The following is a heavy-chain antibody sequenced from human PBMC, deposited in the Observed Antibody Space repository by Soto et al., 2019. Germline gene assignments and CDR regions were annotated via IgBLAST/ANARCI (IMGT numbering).Heavy chain of an antibody. Sequence: HPGGSLRLSCAASGFTFSSYAMSWVRQAPGKGLEWVSAISGSGGSTYYADSVKGRFTISRDNSKNTLYLQMNSLRAEDTAVYYCAKDQRSSSWYAYYYYGMDVWGQGTTVTVSS. CDR3: AKDQRSSSWYAYYYYGMDV. J-gene: IGHJ6*02. D-gene: IGHD6-13*01. CDR2: ISGSGGST. V-gene: IGHV3-23*01. CDR1: GFTFSSYA.